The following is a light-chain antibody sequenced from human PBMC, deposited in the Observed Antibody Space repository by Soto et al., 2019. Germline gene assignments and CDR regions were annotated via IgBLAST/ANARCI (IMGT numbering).Light chain of an antibody. CDR2: QTS. CDR3: HQRQSWPRT. Sequence: IGLTQSPATLSSFPVDIVTLSCRASQYINTRLAWYQHRPGQAPRLLIYQTSIRAAGIPARFSASGTGTDFTLTISDVQPEDFAVYYCHQRQSWPRTFGQGTKVDIK. V-gene: IGKV3-11*01. J-gene: IGKJ1*01. CDR1: QYINTR.